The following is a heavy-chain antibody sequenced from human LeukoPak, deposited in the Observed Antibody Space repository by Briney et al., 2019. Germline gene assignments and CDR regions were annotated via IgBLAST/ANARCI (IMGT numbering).Heavy chain of an antibody. CDR2: FDPEDGET. CDR1: GYTLTELS. CDR3: ATRGFECSSTSCYVDY. J-gene: IGHJ4*02. V-gene: IGHV1-24*01. D-gene: IGHD2-2*01. Sequence: ASVKVSCKVSGYTLTELSMHWVRQAPGKGLEWMGGFDPEDGETIYAQKFQGRVTMTEDTSTDTAYMELSSLRSEDTAVYYCATRGFECSSTSCYVDYWGQGTLVTVSS.